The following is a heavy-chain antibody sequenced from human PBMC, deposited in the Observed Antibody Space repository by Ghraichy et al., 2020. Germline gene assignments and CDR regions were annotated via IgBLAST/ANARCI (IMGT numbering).Heavy chain of an antibody. V-gene: IGHV4-34*01. J-gene: IGHJ6*02. CDR2: INHSGST. D-gene: IGHD6-25*01. CDR1: GGSFSGYY. Sequence: SETLSLTCAVYGGSFSGYYWSWIRQPPGKGLEWIGEINHSGSTNYNPSLKSRVTISVDTSKNQFSLKLSSVTAADTAVYYCSRGIPAARTYYGMDVWGQETKVTVSS. CDR3: SRGIPAARTYYGMDV.